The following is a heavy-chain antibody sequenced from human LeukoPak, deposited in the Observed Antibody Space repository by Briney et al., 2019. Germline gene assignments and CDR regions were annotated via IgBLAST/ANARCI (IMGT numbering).Heavy chain of an antibody. V-gene: IGHV4-59*08. D-gene: IGHD1-26*01. CDR1: GGSISSYY. J-gene: IGHJ4*02. Sequence: PSETLSLTCTVSGGSISSYYWSWIRQPPGKGLEWIGYIYYSGSTNYNPSLKSRVAISVDTSKNQFSLKLSSVTAADTAVYYCARVKYSGSYYGVDYWGQGTLVTVSS. CDR2: IYYSGST. CDR3: ARVKYSGSYYGVDY.